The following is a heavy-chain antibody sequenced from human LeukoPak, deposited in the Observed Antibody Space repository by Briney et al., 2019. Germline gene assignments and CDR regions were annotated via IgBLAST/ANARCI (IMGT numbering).Heavy chain of an antibody. CDR2: VDPEDGET. CDR3: ATVEYYDSSGYS. J-gene: IGHJ4*02. D-gene: IGHD3-22*01. V-gene: IGHV1-69-2*01. CDR1: GYTFTDYY. Sequence: APVKVSCKASGYTFTDYYMHWVQQAPGKGLEWVGRVDPEDGETIYAEKFQGRVTITADTSTDTAYMELSSLRSEDTAVYYCATVEYYDSSGYSWGQGTLVTVSS.